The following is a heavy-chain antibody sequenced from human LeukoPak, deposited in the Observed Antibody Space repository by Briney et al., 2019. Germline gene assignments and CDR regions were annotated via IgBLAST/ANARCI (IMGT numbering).Heavy chain of an antibody. D-gene: IGHD3-22*01. CDR3: AKDKIVVAGNFDY. CDR1: GLTLSTYA. Sequence: PGGSLRLSCAASGLTLSTYAMSWVRQAPGKGLELVSAISGGGGSTYYADSVKGRFIISRDNSKNTLYLQMNSLRAEDTAVYYCAKDKIVVAGNFDYWGQGTLVTVSS. J-gene: IGHJ4*02. V-gene: IGHV3-23*01. CDR2: ISGGGGST.